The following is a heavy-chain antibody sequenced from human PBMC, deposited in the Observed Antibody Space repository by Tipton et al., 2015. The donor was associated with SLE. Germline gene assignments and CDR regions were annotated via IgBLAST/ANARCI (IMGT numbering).Heavy chain of an antibody. J-gene: IGHJ4*02. V-gene: IGHV3-23*03. Sequence: SLSLSCKASGFAFSSYAMTWVRQAPGKGLEWVSVMYSGGRIRYGDSVKGRFTISRDNSKSTLYLQMNSLRIDDTAVYYCAKTLFGDSGDHWGQGSLVSVSS. D-gene: IGHD2-15*01. CDR3: AKTLFGDSGDH. CDR1: GFAFSSYA. CDR2: MYSGGRI.